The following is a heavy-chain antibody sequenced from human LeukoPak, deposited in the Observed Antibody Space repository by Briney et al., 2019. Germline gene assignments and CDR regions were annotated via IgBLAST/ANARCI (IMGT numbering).Heavy chain of an antibody. CDR3: ARVPTGQLLGYAFDL. Sequence: ASVNVSCKASGYTFVSYGIAWVRQAPGQGLEWMGWISGHNGNTKYAQKFQGRVTMTTDTSSRTAYMDLTSLISNDTAVYYCARVPTGQLLGYAFDLWGQGTMVTVSS. D-gene: IGHD2-2*01. J-gene: IGHJ3*01. V-gene: IGHV1-18*01. CDR2: ISGHNGNT. CDR1: GYTFVSYG.